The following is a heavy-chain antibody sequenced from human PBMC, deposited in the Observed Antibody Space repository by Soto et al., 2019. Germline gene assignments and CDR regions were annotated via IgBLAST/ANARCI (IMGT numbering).Heavy chain of an antibody. CDR2: AHSTGST. J-gene: IGHJ4*02. D-gene: IGHD4-17*01. V-gene: IGHV4-39*01. CDR1: GGSISTNSYY. CDR3: ASGSTVTTGDF. Sequence: SETMSLTCTVSGGSISTNSYYGGWIRQPPGKGLEWIGCAHSTGSTYYNPSLKSRVTIYVDTSKNQFSLKLTSVTAADTAVYYCASGSTVTTGDFWGQGTLVTVSS.